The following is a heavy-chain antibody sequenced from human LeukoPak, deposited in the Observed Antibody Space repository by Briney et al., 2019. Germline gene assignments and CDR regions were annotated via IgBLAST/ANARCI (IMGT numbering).Heavy chain of an antibody. D-gene: IGHD6-19*01. V-gene: IGHV3-23*01. Sequence: GGSLRLSCAASGFTFSNYAMSWVRQAPGKGLEWVSAISGSGGSTYYADSVKGRFTISRDNAKNTLYLQMNSLRAEDTAVYYCAKVEIAVAGTYDYWGQGTLVTVSS. CDR2: ISGSGGST. CDR1: GFTFSNYA. CDR3: AKVEIAVAGTYDY. J-gene: IGHJ4*02.